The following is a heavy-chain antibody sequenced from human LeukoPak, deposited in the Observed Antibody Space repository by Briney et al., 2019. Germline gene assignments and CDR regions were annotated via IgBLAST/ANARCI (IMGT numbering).Heavy chain of an antibody. Sequence: GASVKVSCKASGYSFSGHGITWVRQAPGQGLEWMGWISAYNGNTKYAQNLQGRVTMTTDISTSTAYMELRSLRSDDTAVYYCARAPPGVEAGMVDYWGQGTLVTVSS. CDR1: GYSFSGHG. D-gene: IGHD2-15*01. CDR2: ISAYNGNT. CDR3: ARAPPGVEAGMVDY. V-gene: IGHV1-18*01. J-gene: IGHJ4*02.